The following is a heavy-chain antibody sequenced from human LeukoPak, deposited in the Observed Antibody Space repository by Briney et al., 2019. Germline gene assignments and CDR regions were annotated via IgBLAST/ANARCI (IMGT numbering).Heavy chain of an antibody. CDR2: IKQDGSEK. J-gene: IGHJ4*02. V-gene: IGHV3-7*01. D-gene: IGHD2-15*01. Sequence: QPGGPLRLSCAASGFTFSSYWMSWVRQAPGKGLKWVANIKQDGSEKYYVDSVKGRFTISRDNAKNSLYLQMNSLRAEDTAVYYCARDGWLVVAAAYFDYWGQGTLVTVSS. CDR1: GFTFSSYW. CDR3: ARDGWLVVAAAYFDY.